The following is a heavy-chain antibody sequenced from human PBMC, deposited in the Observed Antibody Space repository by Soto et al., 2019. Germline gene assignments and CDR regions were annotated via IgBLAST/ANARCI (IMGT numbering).Heavy chain of an antibody. CDR1: GYSFSIYG. CDR3: ARVALDGSGSYYGMDV. J-gene: IGHJ6*02. Sequence: ASVKVSCKASGYSFSIYGIIWVRQAPGQGLEWMGWISGYNANTHYAHKVQGRVTMTTDTSTSIAYMQLRSLRSDDTAVYYCARVALDGSGSYYGMDVWGQGTTVTVSS. CDR2: ISGYNANT. V-gene: IGHV1-18*04. D-gene: IGHD3-10*01.